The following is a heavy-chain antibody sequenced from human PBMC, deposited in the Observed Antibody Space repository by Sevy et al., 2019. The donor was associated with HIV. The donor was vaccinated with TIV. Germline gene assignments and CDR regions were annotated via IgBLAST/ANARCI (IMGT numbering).Heavy chain of an antibody. D-gene: IGHD3-10*01. Sequence: GGSLRLSCAASGFTFSSYAMHWVRQAPGKGLEWVAVISYDGSNKYYADSVKGRFTISRDNSKNTLYLQMNSLRAEDTAVYYCASDHLLLWFGGSLDYWGQRTLVTVSS. J-gene: IGHJ4*02. V-gene: IGHV3-30-3*01. CDR3: ASDHLLLWFGGSLDY. CDR2: ISYDGSNK. CDR1: GFTFSSYA.